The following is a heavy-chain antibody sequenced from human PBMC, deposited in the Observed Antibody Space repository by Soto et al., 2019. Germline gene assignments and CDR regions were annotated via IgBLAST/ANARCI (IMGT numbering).Heavy chain of an antibody. Sequence: ASVKVSCKASGGTFSSYAISWVRQAPGQGLEWMGGIIPIFGTANYAQKFQGRVTITADESTSTAYMELSGLRSEDTAVYYCARVVSTVRGDPPLMDVWGQGTTVTVSS. CDR2: IIPIFGTA. V-gene: IGHV1-69*13. D-gene: IGHD2-2*01. J-gene: IGHJ6*02. CDR3: ARVVSTVRGDPPLMDV. CDR1: GGTFSSYA.